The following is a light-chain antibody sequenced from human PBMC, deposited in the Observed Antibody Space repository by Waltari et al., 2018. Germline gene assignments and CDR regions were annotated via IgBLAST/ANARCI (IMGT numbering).Light chain of an antibody. Sequence: DVQMTQSPSSLSASLGDRVTMTCRPSQDIKIYLDWYQQKPGKAPNLLIYGTFTLQSGVPSRFSGSASGTNFTLTIDSLQPEDFATYYCQQYNSYSPTWTFGQGTKVEIK. CDR3: QQYNSYSPTWT. J-gene: IGKJ1*01. CDR1: QDIKIY. V-gene: IGKV1-39*01. CDR2: GTF.